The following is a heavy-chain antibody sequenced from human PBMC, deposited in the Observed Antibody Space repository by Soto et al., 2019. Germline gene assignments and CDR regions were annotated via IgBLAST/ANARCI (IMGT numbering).Heavy chain of an antibody. CDR2: ISGSGGST. D-gene: IGHD2-2*01. J-gene: IGHJ6*03. V-gene: IGHV3-23*01. CDR3: AKVVRDIVVVPARSHEYYYYYYYMDV. CDR1: GFTFSSYA. Sequence: GGFLRLSCAASGFTFSSYAMSWVRQAPGKGLEWVSAISGSGGSTYYADSVKGRFTISRDNSKNTLYLQMNSLRAEDTAVYYCAKVVRDIVVVPARSHEYYYYYYYMDVWGKGTTVTVSS.